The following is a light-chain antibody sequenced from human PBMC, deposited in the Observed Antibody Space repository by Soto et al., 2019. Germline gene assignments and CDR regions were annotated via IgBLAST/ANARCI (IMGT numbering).Light chain of an antibody. V-gene: IGKV1-5*01. Sequence: DIQMTQSPSSLSASVGDRVTITCRASQSISTWLAWFQQKPGKAPKLMIYAAYTLQSGVPSRFSGSGSGTDFTLTISCLQSEDFATYYCQQYYSYRMYTCGQGTKVDIK. CDR1: QSISTW. J-gene: IGKJ2*01. CDR2: AAY. CDR3: QQYYSYRMYT.